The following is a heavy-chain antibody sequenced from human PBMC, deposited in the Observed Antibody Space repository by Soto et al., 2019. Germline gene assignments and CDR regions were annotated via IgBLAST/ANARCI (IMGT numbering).Heavy chain of an antibody. CDR3: AGDPDSHYNDSHASSYP. J-gene: IGHJ5*02. CDR1: GGTFSTYT. Sequence: QVQLVQSGAEVKKPGSSVKVSCKASGGTFSTYTITWVRQAPGQGLEWMGRIIPIIGIINYAQKLQGRVTIRGDKFTGTAYMELTGLRSDDTAVYYCAGDPDSHYNDSHASSYPWGQGTLVTVSS. V-gene: IGHV1-69*08. CDR2: IIPIIGII. D-gene: IGHD4-4*01.